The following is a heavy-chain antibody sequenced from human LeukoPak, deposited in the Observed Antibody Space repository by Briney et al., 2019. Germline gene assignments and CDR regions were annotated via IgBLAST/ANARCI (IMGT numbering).Heavy chain of an antibody. J-gene: IGHJ3*02. D-gene: IGHD2-15*01. CDR3: ARGGGMVVAANKEINAFDM. CDR1: GGSFSGYY. V-gene: IGHV4-34*01. Sequence: TSETLSLTCAVYGGSFSGYYWSWIRQPPGKGLEWSGEINHSGSTNYNPSLKSRVTISVDTSKNQFSLKLSSVTATDTAVYYWARGGGMVVAANKEINAFDMGGEGTMLTVSS. CDR2: INHSGST.